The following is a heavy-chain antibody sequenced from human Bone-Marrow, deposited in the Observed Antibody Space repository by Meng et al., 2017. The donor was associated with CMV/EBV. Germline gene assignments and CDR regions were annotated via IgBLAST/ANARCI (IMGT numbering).Heavy chain of an antibody. D-gene: IGHD3-22*01. V-gene: IGHV3-21*04. J-gene: IGHJ4*02. CDR2: ISSRSGYI. CDR3: AREHYDSSGRVYFDY. Sequence: GGSLRLSCAASGFSFSSHNMNWVRQAPGKGLEWVSSISSRSGYIYYADSVKGRFTISRDNAKNSLYLQMNSLRAEDTALYYCAREHYDSSGRVYFDYWGQGTLVTVSS. CDR1: GFSFSSHN.